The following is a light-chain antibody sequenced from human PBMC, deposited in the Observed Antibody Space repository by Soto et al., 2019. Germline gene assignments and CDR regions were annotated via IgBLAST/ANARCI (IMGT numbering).Light chain of an antibody. V-gene: IGKV1-5*01. CDR2: GAS. Sequence: DIQLTQSPPTLSASVGDRVTITCRASQSIRYYLAWYQQMPGKAPKLLIYGASSLQSGVPSRFSGSGSGTEFTLTISSLQPEDFATYFCHHHNRYSQTFGQGPKVDIK. CDR1: QSIRYY. CDR3: HHHNRYSQT. J-gene: IGKJ1*01.